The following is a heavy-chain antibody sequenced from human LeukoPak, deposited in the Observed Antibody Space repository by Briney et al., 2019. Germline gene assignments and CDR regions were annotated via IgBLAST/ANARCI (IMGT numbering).Heavy chain of an antibody. Sequence: GGSLRLSCAASGFTFSNYWMHWVRQAPGKGLVWVSRINTDGSSTTYADSVKGRFTTSRDNAKNTLYLQMSSLRAEDTAVYYCAREYTSSSTRVFDYWGQGTLVTVSS. V-gene: IGHV3-74*01. CDR2: INTDGSST. J-gene: IGHJ4*02. CDR3: AREYTSSSTRVFDY. D-gene: IGHD6-6*01. CDR1: GFTFSNYW.